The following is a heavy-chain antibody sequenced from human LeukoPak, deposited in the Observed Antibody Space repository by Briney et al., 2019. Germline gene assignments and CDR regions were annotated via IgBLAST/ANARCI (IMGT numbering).Heavy chain of an antibody. Sequence: GGSLRLSCAASGFSFSDSAMHWVRQASGKGPEWVGRIRTKANTYATAYAASVKGRFTISRDDSRNTAYLQMSSLRADDTAVYYCARKFNSDINEYWFEFDHWGLGTLVTVSS. V-gene: IGHV3-73*01. CDR1: GFSFSDSA. CDR3: ARKFNSDINEYWFEFDH. D-gene: IGHD2/OR15-2a*01. J-gene: IGHJ4*02. CDR2: IRTKANTYAT.